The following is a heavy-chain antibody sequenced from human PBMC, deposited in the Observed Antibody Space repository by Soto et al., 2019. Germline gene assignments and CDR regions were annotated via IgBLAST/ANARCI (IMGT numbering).Heavy chain of an antibody. CDR3: ARRVYGVDY. D-gene: IGHD4-17*01. CDR1: GGSISSSSYY. Sequence: SETLSLTCTVSGGSISSSSYYWGWIRQPPGKGLEWIGSIYYSGSTYYNPSLKSRVTISVDTSKNQFSLKLSSVTAADTAVYYCARRVYGVDYWGQGTLVTVSS. V-gene: IGHV4-39*01. CDR2: IYYSGST. J-gene: IGHJ4*02.